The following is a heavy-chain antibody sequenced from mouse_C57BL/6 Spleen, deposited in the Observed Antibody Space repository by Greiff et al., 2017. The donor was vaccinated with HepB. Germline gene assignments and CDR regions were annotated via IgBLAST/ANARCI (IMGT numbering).Heavy chain of an antibody. J-gene: IGHJ2*01. Sequence: EVKLVESGAELVKPGASVKLSCTASGFNIKDYYMHWVKQRTEQGLEWIGRIDPEDGETKYAPKFQGKATITADTSSNTAYLQLSSLTSEDTAVYYCARYYSNSRGDFDYWGQGTTLTVSS. CDR3: ARYYSNSRGDFDY. D-gene: IGHD2-5*01. CDR2: IDPEDGET. CDR1: GFNIKDYY. V-gene: IGHV14-2*01.